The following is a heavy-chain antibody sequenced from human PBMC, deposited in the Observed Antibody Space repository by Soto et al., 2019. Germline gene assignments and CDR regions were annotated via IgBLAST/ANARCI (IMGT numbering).Heavy chain of an antibody. D-gene: IGHD3-16*02. Sequence: EVQLVESGGGFVQPGGSLRLSCAASGFTFSSYSMNWVRQAPGKGLEWVSYISSSSSTIYYADSVKGRFTISRDNAKNSLYLQMNSLRAEDTAVYYCARGITFGGVIGYWYFDLWGRGTLVTVSS. V-gene: IGHV3-48*01. J-gene: IGHJ2*01. CDR3: ARGITFGGVIGYWYFDL. CDR2: ISSSSSTI. CDR1: GFTFSSYS.